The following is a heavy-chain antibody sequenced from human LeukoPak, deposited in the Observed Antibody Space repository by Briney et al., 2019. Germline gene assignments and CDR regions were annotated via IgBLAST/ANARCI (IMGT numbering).Heavy chain of an antibody. CDR2: ISSSGSTI. CDR3: ARDRGHYYDSRLGAFDI. CDR1: GFTFSDYY. V-gene: IGHV3-11*01. Sequence: PGESLRLSCAASGFTFSDYYMSWIRQAPGKGLEWVSYISSSGSTIYYADSVKGRFTISRDNAKNSLYLQMNSLRAEDTAVYYCARDRGHYYDSRLGAFDIWGQGTMVTVSS. J-gene: IGHJ3*02. D-gene: IGHD3-22*01.